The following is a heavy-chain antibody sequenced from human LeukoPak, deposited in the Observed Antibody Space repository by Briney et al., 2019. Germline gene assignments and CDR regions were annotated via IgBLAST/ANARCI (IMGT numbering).Heavy chain of an antibody. D-gene: IGHD5-18*01. J-gene: IGHJ4*02. CDR1: GFPFSDYG. V-gene: IGHV3-30*02. CDR3: AKDEGYNYGWFYFDY. Sequence: GSLRLPFAAAGFPFSDYGINWGRPAPGQGLGGGAFLPFDGSDNYYADSVKGRFTISRDNSKNTLYLQMNSLKAEDTAVYYCAKDEGYNYGWFYFDYWGQGTLVIVSS. CDR2: LPFDGSDN.